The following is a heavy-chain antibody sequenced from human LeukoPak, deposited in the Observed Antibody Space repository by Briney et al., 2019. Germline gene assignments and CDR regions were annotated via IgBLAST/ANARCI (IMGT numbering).Heavy chain of an antibody. D-gene: IGHD3-3*01. CDR1: GGSISSSSYY. J-gene: IGHJ4*02. V-gene: IGHV4-39*01. CDR3: ARHSISIFGFDY. CDR2: LYYSGSA. Sequence: SETLSLTCTVFGGSISSSSYYWGWIRQPPGKGLEWIGNLYYSGSAYYIPSLKSRVSISVDTSRNQFSLKVSSVTAADTAVYYCARHSISIFGFDYWGQGILVTVSS.